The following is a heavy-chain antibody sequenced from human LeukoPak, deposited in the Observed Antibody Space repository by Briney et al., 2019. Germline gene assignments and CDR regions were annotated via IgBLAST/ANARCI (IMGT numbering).Heavy chain of an antibody. Sequence: ASVKVSCKASGYTFTSYYMHWVRQAPGQGLEWMGIINPSGGSTSYAQKFQGRGTLTRDKSISTAYMELNSLRSDDTAVYYCARPQREIRYFDWSDAFDIWGQGTMVTVSS. CDR3: ARPQREIRYFDWSDAFDI. CDR1: GYTFTSYY. D-gene: IGHD3-9*01. V-gene: IGHV1-46*01. J-gene: IGHJ3*02. CDR2: INPSGGST.